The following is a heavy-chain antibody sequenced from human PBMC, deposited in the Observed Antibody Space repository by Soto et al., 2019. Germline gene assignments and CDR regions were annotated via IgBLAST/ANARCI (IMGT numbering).Heavy chain of an antibody. CDR3: ARGEYCSGTSCYGRYYYYGMDV. D-gene: IGHD2-2*01. J-gene: IGHJ6*02. CDR1: GYTFTSYG. V-gene: IGHV1-18*01. Sequence: ASVKVSCKASGYTFTSYGISWVRQAPGQGLEWMGWISAYNGNTNYAQKLQGRVTMTTDTSTSTAYMELRSLRSDDAAVYYCARGEYCSGTSCYGRYYYYGMDVWGQGTTVTVS. CDR2: ISAYNGNT.